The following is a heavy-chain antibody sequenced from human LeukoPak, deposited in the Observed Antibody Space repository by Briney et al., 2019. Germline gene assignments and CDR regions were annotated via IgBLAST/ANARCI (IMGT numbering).Heavy chain of an antibody. CDR3: ARVGEVEWFFAFDI. Sequence: PSETLSLTCAVYGGSFSAHYWSWIRQPPGKGLEWIGRVHSSGSTNYNPSLKSRVTISVDTSKNEFSLKLSSVTAADTAVYYCARVGEVEWFFAFDIWGQGTMVTASS. CDR1: GGSFSAHY. D-gene: IGHD3-3*01. CDR2: VHSSGST. J-gene: IGHJ3*02. V-gene: IGHV4-59*10.